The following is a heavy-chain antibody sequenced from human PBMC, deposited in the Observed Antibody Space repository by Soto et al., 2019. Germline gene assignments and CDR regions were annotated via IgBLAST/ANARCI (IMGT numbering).Heavy chain of an antibody. CDR1: GYSFTVYY. J-gene: IGHJ4*02. CDR3: GKGRSGDVGVFY. Sequence: QVQLVQSGAEVKKSGASVKISCKASGYSFTVYYIHWVRQSPGQGFEWMGEISPNSGGTKYAQKFQGRATMTRDTSITTVYMDLSNLSPDDTAVYYCGKGRSGDVGVFYWGQGTLVTVYS. V-gene: IGHV1-2*02. D-gene: IGHD1-26*01. CDR2: ISPNSGGT.